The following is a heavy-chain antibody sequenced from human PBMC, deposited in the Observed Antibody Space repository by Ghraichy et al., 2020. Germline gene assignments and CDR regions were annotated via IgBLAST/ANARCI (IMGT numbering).Heavy chain of an antibody. CDR3: ASVFGGGTRSMIDP. Sequence: SETLSLTCTVSGGSVSSGSYYWSWIRQPPGKGLEWIGYIYYSGSTNYNPSLKSRVTISVDTSKNQFSLKLSSVTAADTAVYYCASVFGGGTRSMIDPWGQGTLVTVSS. CDR2: IYYSGST. CDR1: GGSVSSGSYY. D-gene: IGHD3-3*01. J-gene: IGHJ5*02. V-gene: IGHV4-61*01.